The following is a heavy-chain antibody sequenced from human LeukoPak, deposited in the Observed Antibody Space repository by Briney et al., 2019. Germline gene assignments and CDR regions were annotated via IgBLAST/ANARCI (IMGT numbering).Heavy chain of an antibody. Sequence: ASVKVSCKASGYTFTSYYMHWVRQAPGQGLEWMGIINPSGGSTSCAQKFQGRVTMTRDMSTSTVYMELSSLRSEDTAVYYCARDRLAYCSGGSCYSVHYYYMDVWGKGTTVTVSS. V-gene: IGHV1-46*01. D-gene: IGHD2-15*01. J-gene: IGHJ6*03. CDR2: INPSGGST. CDR3: ARDRLAYCSGGSCYSVHYYYMDV. CDR1: GYTFTSYY.